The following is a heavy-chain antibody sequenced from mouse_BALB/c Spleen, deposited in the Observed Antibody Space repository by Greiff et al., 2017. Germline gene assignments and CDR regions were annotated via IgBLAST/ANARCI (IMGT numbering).Heavy chain of an antibody. CDR1: GFTFSSYA. Sequence: EVQGVESGGGLVKPGGSLKLSCAASGFTFSSYAMSWVRQTPEKRLEWVASISSGGSTYYPDSVKGRFTISRDNARNILYLQMSSLRSEDTAMYYCARGEGDEGAYWGQGTLVTVSA. CDR2: ISSGGST. V-gene: IGHV5-6-5*01. J-gene: IGHJ3*01. CDR3: ARGEGDEGAY. D-gene: IGHD3-3*01.